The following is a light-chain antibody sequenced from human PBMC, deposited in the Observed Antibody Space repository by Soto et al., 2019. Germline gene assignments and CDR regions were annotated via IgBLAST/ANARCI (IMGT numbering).Light chain of an antibody. Sequence: QSVLTQPASVSGSPGQSITISCTGTSNDVGGYNYVSWYQQHPGKAPKLMIYEVSTRPSGVSNRFSGSKSGNTASLTISGLQAEDEADYYCSSYTSSSTLVIFGGGTKLTVL. CDR1: SNDVGGYNY. CDR3: SSYTSSSTLVI. J-gene: IGLJ2*01. CDR2: EVS. V-gene: IGLV2-14*01.